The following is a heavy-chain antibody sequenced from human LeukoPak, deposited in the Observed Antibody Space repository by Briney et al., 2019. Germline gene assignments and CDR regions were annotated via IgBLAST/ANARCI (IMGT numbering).Heavy chain of an antibody. V-gene: IGHV1-69*04. D-gene: IGHD5-18*01. J-gene: IGHJ4*02. Sequence: SVKVSCKASGGTFSSYAISWVRQAPGQGLEWMGRIIPILGIANYAQKFQGRVTITAGKSTSTAYMELSSRRSEDTAVYYCARGIRGYSYGPDIVGLDYWGQGTLVTVSS. CDR2: IIPILGIA. CDR3: ARGIRGYSYGPDIVGLDY. CDR1: GGTFSSYA.